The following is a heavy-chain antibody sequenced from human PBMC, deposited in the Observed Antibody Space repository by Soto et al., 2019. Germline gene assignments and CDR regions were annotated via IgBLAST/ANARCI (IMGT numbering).Heavy chain of an antibody. D-gene: IGHD4-17*01. Sequence: GASVKVSCKASGYTFTSYGIIWVRQAPGQGLGWMGWISADNGNTNYPRKYQGRVTITTDTSTSTAYMELSSLRSEDTAVYYCARDIYGGKTVWFDPWGQGTLVTVSS. CDR3: ARDIYGGKTVWFDP. CDR1: GYTFTSYG. J-gene: IGHJ5*02. V-gene: IGHV1-18*01. CDR2: ISADNGNT.